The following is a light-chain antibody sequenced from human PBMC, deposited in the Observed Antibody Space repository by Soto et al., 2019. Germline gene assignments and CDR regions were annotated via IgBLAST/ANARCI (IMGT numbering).Light chain of an antibody. J-gene: IGLJ1*01. CDR1: SSDVGGYNY. V-gene: IGLV2-14*03. CDR2: DVS. Sequence: QSAVTQPASVSGSPGYSITISCTGTSSDVGGYNYVSWYQHHPGKAPKLLIYDVSNRPSGISNRFSGSKSDNTASLTISGLQPEDEADYYCSSYTTSNTRQIVFGTGTKVPVL. CDR3: SSYTTSNTRQIV.